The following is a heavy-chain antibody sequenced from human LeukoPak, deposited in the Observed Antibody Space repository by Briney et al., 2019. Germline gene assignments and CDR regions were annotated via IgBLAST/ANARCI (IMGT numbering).Heavy chain of an antibody. CDR3: ARAPAYCGGDCYFY. J-gene: IGHJ4*02. Sequence: ASVKVSCKASGYTFTSYDINWVRQATGQGLEWMGWMNPNSGNTGYAQKFQGRVTMTRNTSISTAYMELSSLRSEDTAVYYCARAPAYCGGDCYFYWGQGTLVTVSS. CDR2: MNPNSGNT. V-gene: IGHV1-8*01. CDR1: GYTFTSYD. D-gene: IGHD2-21*02.